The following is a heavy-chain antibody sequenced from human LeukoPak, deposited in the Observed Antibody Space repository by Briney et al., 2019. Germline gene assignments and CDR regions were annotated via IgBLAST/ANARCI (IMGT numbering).Heavy chain of an antibody. V-gene: IGHV4-59*08. CDR2: IHYTGRS. Sequence: PSETLSLTCSVSGVSIISSYWSWIRQSPGKGLEWIGYIHYTGRSNYSPSLKSRVTIVVDGTKNQFFLKLNSVTAADTAVYYCARLAPLTMAGGYYYHSMDVWGPGTTATVSS. CDR3: ARLAPLTMAGGYYYHSMDV. D-gene: IGHD2-8*02. CDR1: GVSIISSY. J-gene: IGHJ6*02.